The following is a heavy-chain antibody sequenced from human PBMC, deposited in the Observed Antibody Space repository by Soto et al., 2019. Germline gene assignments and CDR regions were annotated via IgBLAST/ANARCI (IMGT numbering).Heavy chain of an antibody. CDR2: IYYSGST. D-gene: IGHD6-13*01. CDR3: SRLWYGNYGMDV. Sequence: SETLSLTCTVSGGSISSSSYYWGWIRQPPGKGLEWIGSIYYSGSTYYKPSLKSRVTISVDTSKNHFSLKLSSVTAADTAVYYCSRLWYGNYGMDVWGQGTTVTVSS. V-gene: IGHV4-39*01. J-gene: IGHJ6*02. CDR1: GGSISSSSYY.